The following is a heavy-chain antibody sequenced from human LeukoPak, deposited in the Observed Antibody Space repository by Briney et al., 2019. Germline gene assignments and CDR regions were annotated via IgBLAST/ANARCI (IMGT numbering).Heavy chain of an antibody. Sequence: SETLSLTCSVSGGSISSSTYYWGWIRQPPGKGLEWIGSISYSGSTNYNPSLKSRVTISVDTSKNQFSLKLSSVTAADTAVYYCARTSGYDSIFRAFDIWGQGTMVTVSS. J-gene: IGHJ3*02. CDR2: ISYSGST. V-gene: IGHV4-39*07. CDR3: ARTSGYDSIFRAFDI. D-gene: IGHD5-12*01. CDR1: GGSISSSTYY.